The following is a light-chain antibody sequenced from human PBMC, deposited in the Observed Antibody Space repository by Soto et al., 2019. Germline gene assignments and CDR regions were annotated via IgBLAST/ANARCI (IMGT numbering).Light chain of an antibody. CDR3: QQSYSTPPIT. V-gene: IGKV1-39*01. Sequence: DIQMTQSRSSLSASVGDRVTITCRASQSISSYLNWYQQKPGKAPKLLIYAASSLQSGVPSRFSGSGSGTDFTLTISSLQPEDFATYYGQQSYSTPPITFGQGTRLEIK. J-gene: IGKJ5*01. CDR2: AAS. CDR1: QSISSY.